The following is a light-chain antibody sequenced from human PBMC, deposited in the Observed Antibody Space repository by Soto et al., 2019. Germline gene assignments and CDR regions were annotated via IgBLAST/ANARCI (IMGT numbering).Light chain of an antibody. Sequence: QSVLTQPPSASGSPGQSVTISCTGTSSDVGGYNYVSWYQQHPGKAPKLMIYDVSRRPSGVPDRFSGSKSGNTASLTVSGLQAEDEADYYCCSYAGSNNVFGTGNKVTVL. CDR1: SSDVGGYNY. CDR2: DVS. V-gene: IGLV2-8*01. J-gene: IGLJ1*01. CDR3: CSYAGSNNV.